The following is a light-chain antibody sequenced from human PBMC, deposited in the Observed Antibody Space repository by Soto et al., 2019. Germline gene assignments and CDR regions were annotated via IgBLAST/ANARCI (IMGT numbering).Light chain of an antibody. Sequence: EIVVTQSPATLSVSPGARATLSCRASQSVSSNLAWYQQKPGQAPRLLIYGASTRAPGIPARFSGSGSGTEFTLTISSLQSEDFAIYYCQQYHNWPSYTFGQGTKLEIK. CDR3: QQYHNWPSYT. CDR2: GAS. CDR1: QSVSSN. V-gene: IGKV3-15*01. J-gene: IGKJ2*01.